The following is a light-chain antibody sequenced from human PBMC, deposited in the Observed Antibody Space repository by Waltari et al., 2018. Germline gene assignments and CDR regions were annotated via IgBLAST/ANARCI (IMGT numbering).Light chain of an antibody. CDR1: KLGERS. CDR2: EDV. CDR3: QVWDSSTDV. Sequence: SYELTQPPSVSVSPGQTASIICSGDKLGERSAPWYQQKAGKSPTLVIFEDVKRPSGIAERFSGSNSGNTATLTISGTQTMDEADYYCQVWDSSTDVFGGGTKLTVL. V-gene: IGLV3-1*01. J-gene: IGLJ2*01.